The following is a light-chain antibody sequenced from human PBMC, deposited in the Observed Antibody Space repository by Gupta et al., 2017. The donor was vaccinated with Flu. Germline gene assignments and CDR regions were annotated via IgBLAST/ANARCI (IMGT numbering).Light chain of an antibody. CDR1: NIGSKS. CDR2: DDS. J-gene: IGLJ1*01. V-gene: IGLV3-21*02. Sequence: SSVLTPPPSVSAAPGQTARITCGENNIGSKSVHWYRQKPVQAPVLVVYDDSDRPPGIPGRFSGAKSGDTATLTIRRGEAGEEADYYGQGEDSNSGGVFGTGTKLTV. CDR3: QGEDSNSGGV.